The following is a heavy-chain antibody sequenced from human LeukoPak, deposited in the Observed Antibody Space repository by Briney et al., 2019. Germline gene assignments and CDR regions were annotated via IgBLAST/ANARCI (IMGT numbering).Heavy chain of an antibody. J-gene: IGHJ4*02. Sequence: GESLKISCKGSGYSFTSYWIGWVRQMPGKGLGWMGIIYPGDSDTRYSPSFQGQVTISADKSISTAYLQWSSLKASDTAMYYCARQGGYYDSSGYYYDGHYFDYWGQGTLVTVSS. CDR1: GYSFTSYW. V-gene: IGHV5-51*01. D-gene: IGHD3-22*01. CDR3: ARQGGYYDSSGYYYDGHYFDY. CDR2: IYPGDSDT.